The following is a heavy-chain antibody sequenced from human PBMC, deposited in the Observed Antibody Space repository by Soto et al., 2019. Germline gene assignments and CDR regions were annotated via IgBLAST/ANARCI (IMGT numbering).Heavy chain of an antibody. D-gene: IGHD2-21*01. Sequence: SETLSLTCTVSGGSISSYSWSWLRPPPGKGLEWIGHINHSGSTNYNPSLKSRVTMSVDTSKNQFSLTLNSVTAADTATYYCARGGISHWAYFYYMDVWDRGTTVTVSS. CDR2: INHSGST. J-gene: IGHJ6*03. CDR1: GGSISSYS. V-gene: IGHV4-59*12. CDR3: ARGGISHWAYFYYMDV.